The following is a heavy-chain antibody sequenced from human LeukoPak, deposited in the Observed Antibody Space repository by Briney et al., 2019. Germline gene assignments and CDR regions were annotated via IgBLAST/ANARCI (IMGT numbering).Heavy chain of an antibody. J-gene: IGHJ3*01. CDR3: ARGSYCSGGACSPVGAFDV. V-gene: IGHV3-13*01. CDR2: IGTAGDT. D-gene: IGHD2-15*01. Sequence: GGSLRLSCAASGFTFSSYDMHWVRQAPGKGQEWVSGIGTAGDTYYPGSIKGRFTFSRENAKNSLFLQMNGLRVGDTAVYYCARGSYCSGGACSPVGAFDVWGQGTVVTVSS. CDR1: GFTFSSYD.